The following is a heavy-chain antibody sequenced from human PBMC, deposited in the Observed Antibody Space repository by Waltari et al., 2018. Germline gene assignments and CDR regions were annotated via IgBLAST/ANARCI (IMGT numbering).Heavy chain of an antibody. V-gene: IGHV3-21*01. Sequence: EVQLVESGGGLVKPGGSLRLSCAASGFTVSSYSMTWVRRAPGKGLEWVSSISSXXSYIYYADSVKGRFTISRDNAKNSLYLQMNSLRAEDTAVYYCASERRFLEWLPDYWGQGTLVXVSS. J-gene: IGHJ4*02. D-gene: IGHD3-3*01. CDR2: ISSXXSYI. CDR1: GFTVSSYS. CDR3: ASERRFLEWLPDY.